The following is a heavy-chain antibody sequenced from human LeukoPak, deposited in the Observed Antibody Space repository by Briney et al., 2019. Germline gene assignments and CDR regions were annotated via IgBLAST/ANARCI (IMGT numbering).Heavy chain of an antibody. CDR1: GGSLTYYY. J-gene: IGHJ6*03. CDR2: IYYSGST. D-gene: IGHD3-3*01. Sequence: PSGTLSLTCAVSGGSLTYYYWTWIRQPPGKTLEWIGYIYYSGSTNYNPSLKSRASISVDTSKNQFSLKLSSVTAADTAIYYCARGSAPYYFMDVWGKGTAVTVSS. CDR3: ARGSAPYYFMDV. V-gene: IGHV4-59*01.